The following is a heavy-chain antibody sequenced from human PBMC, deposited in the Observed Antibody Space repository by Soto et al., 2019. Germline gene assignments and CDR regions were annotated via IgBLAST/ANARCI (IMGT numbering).Heavy chain of an antibody. V-gene: IGHV4-31*03. D-gene: IGHD3-3*01. CDR2: IYYSGST. Sequence: PSETLSLTCIVSGGSISNGGYYWSWIRQHPGKGLEWIGYIYYSGSTYYKPSLKSRVTISVDTSQNQLSLKLSSVTAADTAVYYPGRSYDFLPCYTPWRQGTLVTVSS. J-gene: IGHJ4*02. CDR3: GRSYDFLPCYTP. CDR1: GGSISNGGYY.